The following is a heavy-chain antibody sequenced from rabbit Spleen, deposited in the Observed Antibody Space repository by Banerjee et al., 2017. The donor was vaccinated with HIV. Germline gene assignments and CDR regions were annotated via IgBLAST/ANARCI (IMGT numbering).Heavy chain of an antibody. V-gene: IGHV1S40*01. CDR3: ARDTGSSFSSYGMDL. CDR2: IAGSSSGFT. CDR1: GFSFSSSDY. Sequence: QSLEEYGGGLVKPGESLTPTCTASGFSFSSSDYVCWVRQAPGKGLEWISCIAGSSSGFTDAATWAKSRFIISKTSSTTVTLQMTSLTAADTATYFCARDTGSSFSSYGMDLWGQGTLVTVS. J-gene: IGHJ6*01. D-gene: IGHD4-2*01.